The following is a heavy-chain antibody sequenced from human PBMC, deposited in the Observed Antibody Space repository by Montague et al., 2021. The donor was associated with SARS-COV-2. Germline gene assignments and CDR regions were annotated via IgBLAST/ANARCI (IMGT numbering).Heavy chain of an antibody. CDR2: VRDTGTT. CDR1: GASIMGYH. Sequence: SETLSLTCGVSGASIMGYHWSWVRKPPGRGLEWIGDVRDTGTTNYNPSLHNRITISIDTSEGQFSLRLTPVTAADTAVYYCARFFRVGTSSAFDRWGQGIPVTVSS. J-gene: IGHJ4*02. D-gene: IGHD3-10*01. CDR3: ARFFRVGTSSAFDR. V-gene: IGHV4-59*08.